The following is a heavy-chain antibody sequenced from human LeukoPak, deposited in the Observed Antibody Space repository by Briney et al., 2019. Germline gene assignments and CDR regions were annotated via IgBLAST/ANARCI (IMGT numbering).Heavy chain of an antibody. V-gene: IGHV4-59*08. CDR3: ARHFDYDTRPDWFDP. D-gene: IGHD3-22*01. J-gene: IGHJ5*02. Sequence: PSETLSLTCTVSGGSISSYYWSWIRQPPGKGLEWIGYISYSGNTYYNPSLENRVATSVDMSNNQFSLKLTSVTAADTAVYYCARHFDYDTRPDWFDPWGQGTLVTVSS. CDR1: GGSISSYY. CDR2: ISYSGNT.